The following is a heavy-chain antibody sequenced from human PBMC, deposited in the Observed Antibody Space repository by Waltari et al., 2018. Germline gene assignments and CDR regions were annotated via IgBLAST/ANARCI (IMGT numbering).Heavy chain of an antibody. D-gene: IGHD5-12*01. CDR3: ARDGMVATTSLFDY. CDR2: IYYSGST. V-gene: IGHV4-39*07. Sequence: QLQLQESGPGLVKPSETLSLTCTVSGGSISSSSYYWGWIRQPPGKGLEWIGSIYYSGSTYYNPSLKSRVTISVDTSKNQFSLKLSSVTAADTAVYYCARDGMVATTSLFDYWGQGTLFTVSS. J-gene: IGHJ4*02. CDR1: GGSISSSSYY.